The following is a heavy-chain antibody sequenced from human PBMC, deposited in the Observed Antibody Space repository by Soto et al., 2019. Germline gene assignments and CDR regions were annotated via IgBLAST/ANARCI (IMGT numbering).Heavy chain of an antibody. J-gene: IGHJ4*02. CDR3: VKVYYATSGTQRGFDY. Sequence: GGSLRLSCAASEFIVSNNAMNWVRQAPGQGLERVSGISVSGSSTYYADAVKGRFTIARDNSKNSLNLQMNSLRAEDTAVYYCVKVYYATSGTQRGFDYWGQGTLVTVSS. V-gene: IGHV3-23*01. D-gene: IGHD3-22*01. CDR1: EFIVSNNA. CDR2: ISVSGSST.